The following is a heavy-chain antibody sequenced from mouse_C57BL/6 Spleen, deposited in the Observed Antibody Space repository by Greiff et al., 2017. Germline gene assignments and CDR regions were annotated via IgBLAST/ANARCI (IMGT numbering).Heavy chain of an antibody. CDR1: GYTFTSYW. V-gene: IGHV1-53*01. D-gene: IGHD2-4*01. CDR2: INPSNGGT. CDR3: ARWGDYDVGYYYAMDY. Sequence: VQLQQPGTELVKPGASVKLSCKASGYTFTSYWMHWVKQRPGQGLEWIGNINPSNGGTTYNEKFKSKATLTVDKSSSTAYMQLSSLTSEDSAVYYCARWGDYDVGYYYAMDYWGQGTSVTVSS. J-gene: IGHJ4*01.